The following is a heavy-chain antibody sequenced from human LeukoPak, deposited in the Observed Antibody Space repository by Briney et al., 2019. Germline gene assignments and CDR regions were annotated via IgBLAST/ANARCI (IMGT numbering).Heavy chain of an antibody. J-gene: IGHJ3*01. D-gene: IGHD6-6*01. Sequence: GGSLRLSCAASGFTFSSYAMHWVRQAPGKGLEWVAVISYDGRNTYYAGSVQGRFTISRDNAKNTLHVQMNSLRPEDTAVFYCAKDASPIAASTTRAFDFWGQGAMVTVSS. CDR1: GFTFSSYA. V-gene: IGHV3-30*04. CDR3: AKDASPIAASTTRAFDF. CDR2: ISYDGRNT.